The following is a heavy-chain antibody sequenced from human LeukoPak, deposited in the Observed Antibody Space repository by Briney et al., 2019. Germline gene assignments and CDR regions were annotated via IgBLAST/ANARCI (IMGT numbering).Heavy chain of an antibody. J-gene: IGHJ5*01. CDR2: FSANNGDT. V-gene: IGHV1-18*01. CDR3: ARGRRDWFDS. CDR1: GYTFVSFG. Sequence: ASVKVSCKASGYTFVSFGISWVRQAPGQGLEWMGWFSANNGDTIYTEKFQVRVNMTTDTSTNTAYMEVRRLRSDDTAVYYCARGRRDWFDSWGQGTLVTVSS.